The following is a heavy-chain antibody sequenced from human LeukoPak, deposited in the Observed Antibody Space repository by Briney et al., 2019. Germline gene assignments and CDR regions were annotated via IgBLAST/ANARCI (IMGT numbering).Heavy chain of an antibody. J-gene: IGHJ6*02. CDR1: GFTFTNYG. CDR3: VKRGGGDHGLDV. D-gene: IGHD2-21*02. CDR2: VSFDGRKT. Sequence: GTSLRPSCEASGFTFTNYGMHWVRQAPGKGPECVAVVSFDGRKTYYAGFAEGRFTISRDDSNNMVYLQMNSLRTEDTAVYHCVKRGGGDHGLDVWGLGTTVVVS. V-gene: IGHV3-30*18.